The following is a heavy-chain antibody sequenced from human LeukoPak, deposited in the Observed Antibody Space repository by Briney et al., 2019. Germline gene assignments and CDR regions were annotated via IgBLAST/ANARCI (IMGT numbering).Heavy chain of an antibody. D-gene: IGHD1-1*01. CDR2: IIPIFGTA. J-gene: IGHJ4*02. CDR1: GGTFSSYA. V-gene: IGHV1-69*13. Sequence: GASVKVSCKASGGTFSSYAISWVRQAPGQGLEWMGGIIPIFGTANYAQKFQGRVTITADESTSTAYMELSSLRSEDTAVYYCAGMVDWNDPHFDYWGQGTLVTVSS. CDR3: AGMVDWNDPHFDY.